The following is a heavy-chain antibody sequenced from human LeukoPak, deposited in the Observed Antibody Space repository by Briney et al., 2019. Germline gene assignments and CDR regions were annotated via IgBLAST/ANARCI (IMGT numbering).Heavy chain of an antibody. CDR1: GGSISSSSYY. CDR2: IYYSGST. CDR3: ARQEGRDGCNIHFDY. D-gene: IGHD5-24*01. Sequence: SETLSLTCTVSGGSISSSSYYWGWIRQPPGKGLEWIGSIYYSGSTYYNPSLKSRVTISVDTSKNQFSLKLSSVTAADTAVYYCARQEGRDGCNIHFDYWGQGTLVTVSS. J-gene: IGHJ4*02. V-gene: IGHV4-39*01.